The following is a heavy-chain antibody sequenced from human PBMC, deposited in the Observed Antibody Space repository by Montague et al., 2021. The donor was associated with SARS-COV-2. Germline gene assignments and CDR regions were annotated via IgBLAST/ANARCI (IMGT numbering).Heavy chain of an antibody. CDR1: GESFSGFF. D-gene: IGHD1-26*01. V-gene: IGHV4-34*01. CDR2: INDRGVTNY. J-gene: IGHJ4*02. CDR3: ARWDPQTLTIISLRGKSANDY. Sequence: SETLSLTCAVYGESFSGFFWSWIRQPPGKGPGWTAEINDRGVTNYNYNPSLGSRVTISADTSKNQFSLKLRSVTAADTAVYYCARWDPQTLTIISLRGKSANDYWGQGTLVTVSS.